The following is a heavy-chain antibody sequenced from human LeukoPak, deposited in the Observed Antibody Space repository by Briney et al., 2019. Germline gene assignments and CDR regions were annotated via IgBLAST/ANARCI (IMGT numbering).Heavy chain of an antibody. CDR2: IYTSGST. J-gene: IGHJ6*03. D-gene: IGHD4-17*01. CDR1: GGSISSGTYY. Sequence: SETLSLTCTVSGGSISSGTYYWSWIRQPAGKGLEWIGSIYTSGSTNYNPSLKSRVTISVDTSKNQFSLQLNSVTPEDTAVYYCARVLRKGPYGDGGYFYFYMDVWGKGTTVTVSS. V-gene: IGHV4-61*02. CDR3: ARVLRKGPYGDGGYFYFYMDV.